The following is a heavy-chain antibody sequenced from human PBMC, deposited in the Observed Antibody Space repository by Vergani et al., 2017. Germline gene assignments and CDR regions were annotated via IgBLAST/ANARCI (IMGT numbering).Heavy chain of an antibody. CDR1: GYSFTSYW. D-gene: IGHD3-10*01. J-gene: IGHJ2*01. Sequence: EVQLVQSGAAVKKPGESLKISCKGSGYSFTSYWIGWVRQMPGKGLEWMGIIYPGDSDTRYSPSFQGQVTISADKSISTAYLQWSSLKASDTAMYYCARHISLYGSGGGYWYFDLWGRGTMVTVSS. CDR3: ARHISLYGSGGGYWYFDL. V-gene: IGHV5-51*01. CDR2: IYPGDSDT.